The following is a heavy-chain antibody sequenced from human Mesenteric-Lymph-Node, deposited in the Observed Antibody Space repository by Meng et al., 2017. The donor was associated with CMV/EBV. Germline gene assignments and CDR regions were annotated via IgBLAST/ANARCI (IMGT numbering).Heavy chain of an antibody. CDR2: ISSSSSYI. Sequence: GGSLRLSCAASGFTFSSYSMNWVRQAPGKGLEWVSSISSSSSYIYYADSVKGRFTISRDNAKNSLYLQMNSLRAGDTAVYYCARDRRYYSNYYYYYYGMDVWGQGTTVTVSS. J-gene: IGHJ6*02. CDR1: GFTFSSYS. V-gene: IGHV3-21*01. D-gene: IGHD4-11*01. CDR3: ARDRRYYSNYYYYYYGMDV.